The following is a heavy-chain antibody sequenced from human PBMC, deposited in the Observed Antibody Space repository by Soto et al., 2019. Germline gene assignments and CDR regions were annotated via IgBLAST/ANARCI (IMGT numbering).Heavy chain of an antibody. CDR1: GDSISTDY. V-gene: IGHV4-59*08. CDR2: IYYGGST. CDR3: AKNWNWGSLVH. D-gene: IGHD7-27*01. J-gene: IGHJ4*02. Sequence: SETLSLTCAVYGDSISTDYWSWIRQSPGKGLEWIEFIYYGGSTNYNPSLKSRVTISVDTPKNQFSLKLSSVTAADTAVYYCAKNWNWGSLVHWGQGTLVTVSS.